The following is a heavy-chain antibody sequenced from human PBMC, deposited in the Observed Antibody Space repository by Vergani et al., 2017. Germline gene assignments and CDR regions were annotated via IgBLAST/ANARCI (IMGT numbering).Heavy chain of an antibody. Sequence: QVQLQQWGAGLLKPSETLSLTCAVYGGSFSGYYWSWIRQPPGKGLEWIGEINHSGSTNYNPSLKSRVTISVDTSKNQFSLKLSSVTAADTAVYYCARAGYSSGWPSFDYWGQGTLVTVSS. CDR2: INHSGST. D-gene: IGHD6-19*01. V-gene: IGHV4-34*01. CDR1: GGSFSGYY. J-gene: IGHJ4*02. CDR3: ARAGYSSGWPSFDY.